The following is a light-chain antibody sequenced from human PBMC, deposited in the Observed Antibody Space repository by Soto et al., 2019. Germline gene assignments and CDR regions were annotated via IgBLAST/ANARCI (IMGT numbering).Light chain of an antibody. CDR2: DAS. V-gene: IGKV1-5*01. CDR1: ETITTS. Sequence: DIQMTQSPSTXSASVGDGVTITCRASETITTSLAWYQQQPGTAPKVLIYDASTLESGVPSRFSGSGSGTEFTLTISSLQPADFATYYCQQYGSYPRTFGQGTKVDIK. CDR3: QQYGSYPRT. J-gene: IGKJ1*01.